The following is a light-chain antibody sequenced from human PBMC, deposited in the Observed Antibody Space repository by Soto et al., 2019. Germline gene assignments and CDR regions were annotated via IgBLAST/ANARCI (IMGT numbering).Light chain of an antibody. V-gene: IGLV2-14*01. J-gene: IGLJ1*01. CDR3: SSYTNINTRACV. CDR2: EVT. Sequence: QSVLPQPASVSGSPGQSITISCTGTTGDIGSYNRVSWYQQHPGKAPKLIIYEVTDRPSGVSNRFSGSKSVNTASLTSSGLQAEDEAEYYCSSYTNINTRACVFGTGTKVTVL. CDR1: TGDIGSYNR.